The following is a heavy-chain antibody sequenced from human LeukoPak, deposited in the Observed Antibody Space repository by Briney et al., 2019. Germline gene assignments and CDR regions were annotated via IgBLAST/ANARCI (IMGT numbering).Heavy chain of an antibody. D-gene: IGHD2-21*02. CDR3: ARQQSDTSLFDP. J-gene: IGHJ5*02. V-gene: IGHV4-39*01. CDR1: GDSISSTSFY. CDR2: IFYSGSA. Sequence: SETLSLTCIVSGDSISSTSFYWAWIRQPPGKGLEWIGMIFYSGSAYYTPSLRGRVTLSVDTSRNQFSLNLISVTAADTGVYFCARQQSDTSLFDPWGQGTLVTVSS.